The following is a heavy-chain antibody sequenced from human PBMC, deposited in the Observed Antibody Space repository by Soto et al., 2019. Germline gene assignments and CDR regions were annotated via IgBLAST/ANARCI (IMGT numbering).Heavy chain of an antibody. CDR3: ARRSGLYDVDAFDL. J-gene: IGHJ3*01. V-gene: IGHV3-11*01. CDR2: LSRSGNTI. Sequence: QVQLVESGGGLVQPGGSLRLSCAASGFTFGDYEMSWIRQAAGKGPEWVSFLSRSGNTIYYADSVQGRFSISSDNAENPLYLQMACLRVEDTVTYFCARRSGLYDVDAFDLWGQGTMVTVSA. D-gene: IGHD6-19*01. CDR1: GFTFGDYE.